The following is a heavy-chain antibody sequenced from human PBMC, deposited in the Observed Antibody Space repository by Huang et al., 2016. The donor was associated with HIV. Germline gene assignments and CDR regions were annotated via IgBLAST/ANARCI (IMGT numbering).Heavy chain of an antibody. V-gene: IGHV4-34*12. CDR1: GGSFSGYY. J-gene: IGHJ3*02. CDR3: ARERMMSWLDDHDAFDI. D-gene: IGHD1-1*01. Sequence: QVQLQQWGAGLLKPSETLSLTCAVYGGSFSGYYWSWIRQSPGKGLEWIGEIIHSGRNNYNPSLKSRLTISVDTSKNQFSLKLSSVTAADTAVYYCARERMMSWLDDHDAFDIWGQGTMVTVSS. CDR2: IIHSGRN.